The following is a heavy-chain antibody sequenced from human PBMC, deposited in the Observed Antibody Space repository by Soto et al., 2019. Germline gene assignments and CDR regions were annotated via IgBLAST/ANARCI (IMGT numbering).Heavy chain of an antibody. CDR2: ISGSGGST. CDR3: AKEFSLPLRYFDWLLYPAFGPLFDY. Sequence: PGGSLRLSCAASGFTFSSYAMSWVRQAPGKGLEWVSAISGSGGSTYYADSVKGRFTISRDNSKNTLYLQMNSLRAEDTAVYYCAKEFSLPLRYFDWLLYPAFGPLFDYWGQGTLVTVSS. CDR1: GFTFSSYA. V-gene: IGHV3-23*01. J-gene: IGHJ4*02. D-gene: IGHD3-9*01.